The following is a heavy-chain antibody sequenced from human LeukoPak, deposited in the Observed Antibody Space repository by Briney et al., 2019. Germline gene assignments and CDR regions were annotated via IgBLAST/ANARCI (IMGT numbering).Heavy chain of an antibody. Sequence: GGSLRLSCAATGFNFRKHWMSWVRQSIGKGLECVAKIQEDGNGMHYVDSVKGRFTISRDNARNSLYLQMNNLRVEDTAIYYCARDYTGGWNDYWGQGTLVTVSS. CDR3: ARDYTGGWNDY. J-gene: IGHJ4*02. CDR1: GFNFRKHW. D-gene: IGHD7-27*01. CDR2: IQEDGNGM. V-gene: IGHV3-7*01.